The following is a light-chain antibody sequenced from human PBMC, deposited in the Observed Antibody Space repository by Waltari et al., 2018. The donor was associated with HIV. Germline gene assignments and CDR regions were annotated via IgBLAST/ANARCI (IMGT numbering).Light chain of an antibody. CDR1: SSNIGAGSD. CDR3: QSYDSSLV. Sequence: QSVLTQPPSVSGAPGQRLTISCTGSSSNIGAGSDVHWYQQIAGAAPKLLIHGDNNRPSGVPGRFSGAKSGTSASLAITGLQAEDAADYYCQSYDSSLVFGGGTKLTV. CDR2: GDN. V-gene: IGLV1-40*01. J-gene: IGLJ2*01.